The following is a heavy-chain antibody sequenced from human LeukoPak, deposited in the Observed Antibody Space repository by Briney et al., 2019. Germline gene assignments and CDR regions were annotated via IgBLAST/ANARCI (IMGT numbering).Heavy chain of an antibody. J-gene: IGHJ4*02. CDR2: ISPASSDI. V-gene: IGHV3-21*01. CDR3: ARGVISSSHYFDY. CDR1: GFTFRFYP. Sequence: PGGSLRLSRAASGFTFRFYPMKWAPHAPGKALEGGSSISPASSDIYYADSVKGPFTISRDTANNSLYLQKNSLRAEDTAVYYCARGVISSSHYFDYWGQGTLVTVSS. D-gene: IGHD6-6*01.